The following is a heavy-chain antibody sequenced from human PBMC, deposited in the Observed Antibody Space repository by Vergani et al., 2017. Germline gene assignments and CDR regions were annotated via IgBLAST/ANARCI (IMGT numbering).Heavy chain of an antibody. J-gene: IGHJ4*02. CDR1: GFTFSTYG. D-gene: IGHD4-11*01. CDR3: AKGDPYSNQYYFDY. Sequence: QVQLVESGGGVVQPGGSLRLSCAASGFTFSTYGMHWVRQAPGKGLEWVTFTRDDGSTTFYANSVKGRFTISRDNSKNTLYLQMNSLRAEDTAVYYCAKGDPYSNQYYFDYWGQGTLVSVSS. CDR2: TRDDGSTT. V-gene: IGHV3-30*02.